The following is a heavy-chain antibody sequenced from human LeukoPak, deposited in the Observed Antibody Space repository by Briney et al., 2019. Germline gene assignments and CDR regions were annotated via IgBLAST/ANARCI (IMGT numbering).Heavy chain of an antibody. CDR2: IYPGDSNS. J-gene: IGHJ3*02. CDR3: AIHDGGEVDSFDI. Sequence: GESLKISCKGSGYTFSNYWIGWVRQMPGKGLEWMGLIYPGDSNSRYSPSFQGQVTISADNSITTAYLQWSSLKASDTAMYYCAIHDGGEVDSFDIWGQGTMVTVSS. CDR1: GYTFSNYW. V-gene: IGHV5-51*01.